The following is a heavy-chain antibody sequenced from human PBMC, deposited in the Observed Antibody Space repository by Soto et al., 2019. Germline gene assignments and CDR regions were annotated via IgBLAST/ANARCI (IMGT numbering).Heavy chain of an antibody. CDR2: IYWNDDK. CDR3: AHRSGWYGYFQH. D-gene: IGHD6-19*01. V-gene: IGHV2-5*01. Sequence: GLDLEWLALIYWNDDKRYSPSLKSRLTITKDTSKNQVVLTMTNMDPVDTATYYCAHRSGWYGYFQHWGQGTLVTVSS. J-gene: IGHJ1*01.